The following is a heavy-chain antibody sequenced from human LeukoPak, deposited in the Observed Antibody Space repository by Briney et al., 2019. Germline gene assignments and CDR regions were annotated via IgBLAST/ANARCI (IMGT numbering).Heavy chain of an antibody. V-gene: IGHV4-34*01. CDR3: VRHGGYNFDH. J-gene: IGHJ4*02. CDR2: ISRSGGS. Sequence: PSETLSLTCAVYGGSFSGFYWSWIRQPPGKGLEWIGQISRSGGSTYNPSLESRVTISLDTSRKYFSLKVNSVTAADTAVYYCVRHGGYNFDHWGQGTLVAVSS. CDR1: GGSFSGFY. D-gene: IGHD3-16*01.